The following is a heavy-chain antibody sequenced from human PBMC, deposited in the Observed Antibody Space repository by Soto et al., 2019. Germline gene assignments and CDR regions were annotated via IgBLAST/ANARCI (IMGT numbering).Heavy chain of an antibody. D-gene: IGHD6-13*01. CDR1: GYTFTGYY. V-gene: IGHV1-2*04. CDR3: ARSMEPAHSSSRYYFDY. J-gene: IGHJ4*02. CDR2: INPNSGGT. Sequence: QVQLVQSGAEVKKPGASVKVSCKASGYTFTGYYMHWVRQAPGQGLEWMGWINPNSGGTNYAQKFQGWVTMTRDTSISTAYMELSRLRSDDTAVYYCARSMEPAHSSSRYYFDYWGQGTLVTVSS.